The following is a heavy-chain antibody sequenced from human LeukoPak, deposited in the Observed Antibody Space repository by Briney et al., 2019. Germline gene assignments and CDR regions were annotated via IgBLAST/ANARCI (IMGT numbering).Heavy chain of an antibody. CDR2: IIPIFGTA. Sequence: SVKVSCKASGGTFSSYAISWVRQAPGQGLEWMGGIIPIFGTANYAQKFQGRVTITADESTSTAYMELSSLRSEDTAVYYCARDRGSYTRKWFDPWGQGTLVTVSS. CDR3: ARDRGSYTRKWFDP. J-gene: IGHJ5*02. D-gene: IGHD1-26*01. CDR1: GGTFSSYA. V-gene: IGHV1-69*13.